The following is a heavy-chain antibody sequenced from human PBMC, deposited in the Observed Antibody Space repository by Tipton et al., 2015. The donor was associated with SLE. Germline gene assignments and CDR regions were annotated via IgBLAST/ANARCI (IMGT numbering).Heavy chain of an antibody. CDR1: GDSISSYY. Sequence: TLSLTCAVSGDSISSYYWGWIRQPAGKGLEWIGHISTSGSTNYNPSLKSRVTMSVDTSRNQLTLRLTSVTAADTAVYYCARMRGAVAGPNDAFDIWGQGTMVIVSS. J-gene: IGHJ3*02. D-gene: IGHD6-19*01. V-gene: IGHV4-4*07. CDR2: ISTSGST. CDR3: ARMRGAVAGPNDAFDI.